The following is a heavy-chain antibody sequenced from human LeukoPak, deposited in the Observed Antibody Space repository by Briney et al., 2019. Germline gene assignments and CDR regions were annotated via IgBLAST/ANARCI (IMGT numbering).Heavy chain of an antibody. CDR3: ASQGASGPLDY. J-gene: IGHJ4*02. Sequence: GESLKISCKGSGYSFTRYWIAWVRQMPGKGVEWMGIIYPGDSDTKYSPSFQGHVIFSADKSISTAYLEWSHLKASDTAMYYCASQGASGPLDYWGQGTVVTVS. CDR1: GYSFTRYW. V-gene: IGHV5-51*01. CDR2: IYPGDSDT.